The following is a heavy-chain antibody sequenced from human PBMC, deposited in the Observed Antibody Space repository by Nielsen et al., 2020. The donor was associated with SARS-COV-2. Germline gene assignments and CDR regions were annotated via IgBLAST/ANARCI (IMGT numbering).Heavy chain of an antibody. CDR1: GFTFSSYG. D-gene: IGHD5-12*01. CDR3: ASHIVATGAFDY. J-gene: IGHJ4*02. CDR2: IWYDGSNK. Sequence: GGSLRLSCAASGFTFSSYGMHWVRQAPGKGLEWVAIIWYDGSNKYYADSVKGRFTISRDNSKNTLYLQMNSLRAEDTAVYYCASHIVATGAFDYWGQGTLVTVSS. V-gene: IGHV3-33*01.